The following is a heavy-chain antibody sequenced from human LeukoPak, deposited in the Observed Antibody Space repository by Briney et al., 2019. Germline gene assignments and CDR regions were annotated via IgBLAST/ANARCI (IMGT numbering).Heavy chain of an antibody. V-gene: IGHV1-18*01. D-gene: IGHD3-9*01. CDR3: ARGGYYDILTGYETVDAFDI. J-gene: IGHJ3*02. CDR2: ISTYNGNT. CDR1: GYTFTRYV. Sequence: GASVKVSCKASGYTFTRYVITWVRQAPGQGPEWMGRISTYNGNTNYAQKLQGRVTMTTDTSTSTAYMELRSLRSDDTAVYYCARGGYYDILTGYETVDAFDIWGQGTMVTVSS.